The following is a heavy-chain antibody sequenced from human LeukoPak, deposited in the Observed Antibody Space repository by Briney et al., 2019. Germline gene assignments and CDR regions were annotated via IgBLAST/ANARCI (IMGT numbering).Heavy chain of an antibody. CDR2: ISYDGRTK. Sequence: PGRSLRLSCAASGFTFSTYGMHWVRQAPGKGLEWVAVISYDGRTKYYGDSVKGRFTISRDNSKSTLDLQMNSLRAEDTAVYYCAKELHKTTWYSHWGQGTLVTVSS. CDR3: AKELHKTTWYSH. V-gene: IGHV3-30*18. D-gene: IGHD2-15*01. CDR1: GFTFSTYG. J-gene: IGHJ4*02.